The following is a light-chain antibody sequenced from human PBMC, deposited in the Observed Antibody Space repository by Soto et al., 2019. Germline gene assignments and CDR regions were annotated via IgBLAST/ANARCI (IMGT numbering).Light chain of an antibody. V-gene: IGLV2-8*01. Sequence: QSVLTQPPSASGSPGQSVAISCTGTSSDVGGYNDVSWYQQHPGKAPKLMIYEVNKRPSGVPDRFSGSKSGNTASLTVSGLKAEDEADYYCSSYAGSSNVFGTGTKLTVL. J-gene: IGLJ1*01. CDR3: SSYAGSSNV. CDR2: EVN. CDR1: SSDVGGYND.